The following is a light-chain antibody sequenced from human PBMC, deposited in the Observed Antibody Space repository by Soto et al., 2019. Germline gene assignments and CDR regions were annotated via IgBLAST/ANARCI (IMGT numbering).Light chain of an antibody. J-gene: IGLJ2*01. CDR1: SSDVGAYNY. Sequence: QSALTQPASVSGSPGQSITLSCTGTSSDVGAYNYVSWYQQHPGKAPKLMIYDVSNRPSGVSNRFSGSKSGNTASLTISGLQAEDEADYYCSSYTSSSTLVFGGGTKL. CDR3: SSYTSSSTLV. CDR2: DVS. V-gene: IGLV2-14*01.